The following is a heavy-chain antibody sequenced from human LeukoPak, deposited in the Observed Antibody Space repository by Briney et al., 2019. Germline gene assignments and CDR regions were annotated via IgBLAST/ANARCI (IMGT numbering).Heavy chain of an antibody. CDR1: EFTFSNYA. D-gene: IGHD5-12*01. CDR2: ISGSGGST. J-gene: IGHJ5*02. Sequence: GGSLRLSCAASEFTFSNYAMSWVRQAPGKGLEWVSGISGSGGSTYYADSVKGRFTISRDNSKDTLYLQMTSLRVEDTAVYFCAKDPRGAYSGHDYRGWFDPWGQGTLVTVSS. V-gene: IGHV3-23*01. CDR3: AKDPRGAYSGHDYRGWFDP.